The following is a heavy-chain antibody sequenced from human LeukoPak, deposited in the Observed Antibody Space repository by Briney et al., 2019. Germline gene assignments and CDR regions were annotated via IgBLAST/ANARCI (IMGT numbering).Heavy chain of an antibody. CDR2: ISGNGGST. J-gene: IGHJ4*02. CDR3: AKEGEALYDFWSGYHPFDY. D-gene: IGHD3-3*01. V-gene: IGHV3-23*01. CDR1: EFTFSSYA. Sequence: GGSLRLSCAASEFTFSSYAMTWVRQAPGKGLEWVSVISGNGGSTYYADSVKGRFTISRDNSKNTLYLQMNSLRAEDTAVYYCAKEGEALYDFWSGYHPFDYWGQGTLVTVSS.